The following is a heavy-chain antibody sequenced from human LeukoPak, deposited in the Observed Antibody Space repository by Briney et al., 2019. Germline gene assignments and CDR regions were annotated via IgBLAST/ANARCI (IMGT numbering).Heavy chain of an antibody. J-gene: IGHJ4*02. CDR3: ARDWCSGGSCPFFDY. Sequence: SVKVSCKASGGTFSSYAISWVRQAPGQGLEWMGRIIPIFGTANYAQKFQGRVTITTDESTSTAYMELSSLRSEDTAMYYCARDWCSGGSCPFFDYWGQGTLVTVSS. V-gene: IGHV1-69*05. CDR2: IIPIFGTA. D-gene: IGHD2-15*01. CDR1: GGTFSSYA.